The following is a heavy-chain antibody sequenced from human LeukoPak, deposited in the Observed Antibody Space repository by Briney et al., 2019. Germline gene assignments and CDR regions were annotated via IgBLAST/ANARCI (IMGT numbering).Heavy chain of an antibody. V-gene: IGHV4-39*01. CDR1: GGSISSSSYY. CDR3: ASWYSSGWYFDY. CDR2: IYYSGST. Sequence: KPSETLSLTCTVSGGSISSSSYYWGWIRQPPGKGLEWIGSIYYSGSTYYNPSLKSRVTISVDTSKNQFSLKLGSVTAADTAVYYCASWYSSGWYFDYWGQGTLVTVSS. J-gene: IGHJ4*02. D-gene: IGHD6-19*01.